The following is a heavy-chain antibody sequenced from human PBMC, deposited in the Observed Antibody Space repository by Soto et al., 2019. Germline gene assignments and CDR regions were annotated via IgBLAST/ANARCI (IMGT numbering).Heavy chain of an antibody. CDR2: IWNDGIRK. V-gene: IGHV3-33*01. D-gene: IGHD3-22*01. CDR1: GFTFSRYG. CDR3: ARDDDYEANAFDY. Sequence: GGSLRLSCAASGFTFSRYGMHWVRQAPGKGLEWVALIWNDGIRKVYVDSVKGRFTISRDNSKNTLDLQMNSLRAEDTAVYYCARDDDYEANAFDYWGPGTLVTVSS. J-gene: IGHJ4*02.